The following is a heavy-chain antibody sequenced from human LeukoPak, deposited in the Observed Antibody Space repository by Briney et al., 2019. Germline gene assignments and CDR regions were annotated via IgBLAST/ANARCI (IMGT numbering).Heavy chain of an antibody. CDR1: GFTFSSYA. CDR3: ARGDGSEN. J-gene: IGHJ4*02. CDR2: ISYDGSNK. D-gene: IGHD3-10*01. Sequence: PGGSLRLSCAASGFTFSSYAMHWVRQAPGKGLEWVAVISYDGSNKYYADSVKGRFTISRDNSKNTLYLQMNSLRAEDTAVYYCARGDGSENWGQGTLVTVSS. V-gene: IGHV3-30-3*01.